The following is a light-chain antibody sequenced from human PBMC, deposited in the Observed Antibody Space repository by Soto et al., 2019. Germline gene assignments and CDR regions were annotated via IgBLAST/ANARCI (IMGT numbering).Light chain of an antibody. Sequence: DIQMTQSPPTLSASVGDRGTISCRASESITNWFAWYQHNPGKAPKLLIYKASSLGSGVPSRFRGSGSGTEFTLTISSLQPDDFANYYCKQYKSPSWTFGQGTKVDIK. CDR2: KAS. CDR1: ESITNW. CDR3: KQYKSPSWT. J-gene: IGKJ1*01. V-gene: IGKV1-5*03.